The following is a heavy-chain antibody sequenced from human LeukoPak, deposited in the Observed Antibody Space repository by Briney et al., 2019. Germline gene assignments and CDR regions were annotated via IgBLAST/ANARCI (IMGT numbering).Heavy chain of an antibody. V-gene: IGHV3-23*01. Sequence: GGSLRLSCAASGFTFNNYALAWVRQTPEKGLECVSAISGDGVSPYYVDSVRGRFTISRDNSKNTLYLQMHSLRVEDTAVYYCARGPAVTTGFDYWGQGTLVTVSS. CDR2: ISGDGVSP. CDR1: GFTFNNYA. CDR3: ARGPAVTTGFDY. D-gene: IGHD4-17*01. J-gene: IGHJ4*02.